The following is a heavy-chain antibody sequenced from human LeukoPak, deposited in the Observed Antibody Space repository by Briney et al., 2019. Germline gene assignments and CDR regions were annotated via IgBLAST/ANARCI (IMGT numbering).Heavy chain of an antibody. CDR2: IYYSGST. V-gene: IGHV4-39*07. D-gene: IGHD3-10*01. Sequence: SETLSLTCTVSGGSISSSSYYWGWIRQPPGKGLEWIGSIYYSGSTYYNPSLKSRVTISVDTSKNQFSLKLSSVTAADTAVYYCARLYGSGSYLGAFDIWGQGTMVTVSS. CDR1: GGSISSSSYY. CDR3: ARLYGSGSYLGAFDI. J-gene: IGHJ3*02.